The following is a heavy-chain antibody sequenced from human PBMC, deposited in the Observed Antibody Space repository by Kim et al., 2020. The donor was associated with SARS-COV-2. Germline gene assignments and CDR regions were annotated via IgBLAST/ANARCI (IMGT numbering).Heavy chain of an antibody. J-gene: IGHJ6*02. Sequence: SETLSLTCTVSGGSVSSGSYYWSWIRQPPGKGLEWIGYIYYSGSTNYNPSLKSRVTISVDTSKNQFSLKLSSVTAADTAVYYCARAEDYDILTGYYPPQYYYCGMDVWGQGTTVTVSS. CDR1: GGSVSSGSYY. CDR2: IYYSGST. V-gene: IGHV4-61*01. CDR3: ARAEDYDILTGYYPPQYYYCGMDV. D-gene: IGHD3-9*01.